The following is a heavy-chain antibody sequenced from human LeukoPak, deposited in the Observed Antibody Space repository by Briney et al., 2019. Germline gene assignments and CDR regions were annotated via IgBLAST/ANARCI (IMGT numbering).Heavy chain of an antibody. CDR2: INHSGST. Sequence: SETLSLTCAVYGGSFSGYYWSWIRQPPGKGLDWIGEINHSGSTNYNPSLKSRVTISVGTSKSQFSLKLSSVTAADTAVYYCARRNKYQLLLLPERYGMDVWGQGTTVTVSS. V-gene: IGHV4-34*01. J-gene: IGHJ6*02. D-gene: IGHD2-2*01. CDR3: ARRNKYQLLLLPERYGMDV. CDR1: GGSFSGYY.